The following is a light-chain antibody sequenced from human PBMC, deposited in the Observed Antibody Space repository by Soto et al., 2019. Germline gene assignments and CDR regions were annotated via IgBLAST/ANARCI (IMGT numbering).Light chain of an antibody. CDR1: NIGSKS. V-gene: IGLV3-21*02. CDR3: QVWDKSGSDHVYV. CDR2: DDS. J-gene: IGLJ1*01. Sequence: SSELTQPPSVSVAPGQTARMTCGGPNIGSKSVHWYQQKPGQAPVLVVYDDSGRPSGIPERFSGSNSGNTATLTISRGEAGDEAEAYCQVWDKSGSDHVYVFGTGTKVTVL.